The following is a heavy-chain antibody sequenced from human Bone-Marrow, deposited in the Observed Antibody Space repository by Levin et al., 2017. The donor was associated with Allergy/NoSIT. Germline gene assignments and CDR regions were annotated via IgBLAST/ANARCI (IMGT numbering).Heavy chain of an antibody. CDR1: GYSISSGHY. V-gene: IGHV4-38-2*01. CDR3: ARGGAAAANWFDP. Sequence: SETLSLTCAVSGYSISSGHYWGWIRQPPGKGLEWIGNIYQSGSTYYNPSLESRVTISVDTSKNQFSLKLTSVTAADTAVYFCARGGAAAANWFDPWGQGTLVTVSS. CDR2: IYQSGST. D-gene: IGHD2-2*01. J-gene: IGHJ5*02.